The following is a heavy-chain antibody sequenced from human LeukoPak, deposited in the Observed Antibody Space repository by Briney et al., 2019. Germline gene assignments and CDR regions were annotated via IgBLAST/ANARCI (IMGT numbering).Heavy chain of an antibody. Sequence: RSGGSLRLSCAASGFTFSNAWMSWVRQAPGKGLEWVGRIKSKTDGRTTDYAAPVKGRFTISRDDSKNTLYLQMNSLKTEDTAVYYCTTDISGYDYGYWGQGTLVTVSS. CDR3: TTDISGYDYGY. CDR2: IKSKTDGRTT. V-gene: IGHV3-15*01. CDR1: GFTFSNAW. D-gene: IGHD5-12*01. J-gene: IGHJ4*02.